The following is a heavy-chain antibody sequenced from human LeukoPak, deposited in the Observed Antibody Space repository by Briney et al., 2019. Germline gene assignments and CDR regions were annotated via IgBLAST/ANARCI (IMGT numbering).Heavy chain of an antibody. CDR3: AKRGVVIRVVLVGFHKEAYYFDS. D-gene: IGHD3-10*01. CDR2: ISGTCGRK. Sequence: GGSLRLFCAVSGITLSNYGMSWVRQAPGKGLEWVAGISGTCGRKNYADSVKGRFTISRDSHKSTLYLQMKSLRAEDTAVYFCAKRGVVIRVVLVGFHKEAYYFDSWGQGALVTVSS. CDR1: GITLSNYG. J-gene: IGHJ4*02. V-gene: IGHV3-23*01.